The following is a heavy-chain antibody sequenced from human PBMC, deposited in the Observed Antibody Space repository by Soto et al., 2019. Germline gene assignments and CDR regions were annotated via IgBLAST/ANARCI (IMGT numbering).Heavy chain of an antibody. J-gene: IGHJ4*02. CDR1: GGSISNHY. CDR3: TRANWYSEY. CDR2: IYYNGNT. V-gene: IGHV4-59*11. Sequence: QVQLQESGPGLVKPSETLSLTCTVSGGSISNHYWSWIRQPPGKGLEWIGYIYYNGNTNYNPSLKSRVPMSVDTSKNQISLKLSSVTAADKAVYYCTRANWYSEYWGQGTLVTVSS. D-gene: IGHD7-27*01.